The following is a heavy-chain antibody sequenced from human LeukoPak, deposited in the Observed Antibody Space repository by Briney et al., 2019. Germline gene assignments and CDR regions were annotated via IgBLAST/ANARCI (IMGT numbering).Heavy chain of an antibody. V-gene: IGHV3-7*01. J-gene: IGHJ2*01. CDR1: GFTFSSYA. Sequence: PGGSLRLSCAASGFTFSSYAMSWVRQAPGKGLEWVANIKQDGSEKYYVDSVKGRFTISRDNAKNSLYLQMNSLRAEDTAVYYCARLFLYAVTDTGRIDWYFDLWGRGTLVTVSS. CDR2: IKQDGSEK. CDR3: ARLFLYAVTDTGRIDWYFDL. D-gene: IGHD6-19*01.